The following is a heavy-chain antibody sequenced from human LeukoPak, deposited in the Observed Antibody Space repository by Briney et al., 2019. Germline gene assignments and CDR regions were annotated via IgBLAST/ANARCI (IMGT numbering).Heavy chain of an antibody. D-gene: IGHD6-6*01. CDR2: ISAYNGNT. CDR3: ARERVIAARPVWFDP. Sequence: GASVKVSCKASGYTFTSYGISWVRQAPGQGLEWMGWISAYNGNTNNAQKLQGRVTMTTDTSTSTAYMELRSLRSDDTAVYYCARERVIAARPVWFDPWGQGTLVTVSS. CDR1: GYTFTSYG. J-gene: IGHJ5*02. V-gene: IGHV1-18*01.